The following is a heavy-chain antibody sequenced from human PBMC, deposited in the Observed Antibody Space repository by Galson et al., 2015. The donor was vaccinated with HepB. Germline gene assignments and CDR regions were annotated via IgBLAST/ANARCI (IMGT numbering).Heavy chain of an antibody. D-gene: IGHD4-17*01. V-gene: IGHV3-69-1*01. CDR2: IAGDSRRI. CDR1: GFTFSDYY. J-gene: IGHJ4*02. Sequence: SLRLSSAVSGFTFSDYYMIWIRQAPGKGLEWVASIAGDSRRIYYADSVKDRFTISRDNAKNSLYLQMNSLSPEDTALYYCSRLGGPADYGDYDNWGQGTLVTVSS. CDR3: SRLGGPADYGDYDN.